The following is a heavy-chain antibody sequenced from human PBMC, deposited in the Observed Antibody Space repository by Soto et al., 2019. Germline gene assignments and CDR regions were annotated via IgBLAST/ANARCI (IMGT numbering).Heavy chain of an antibody. CDR2: INAGNGNT. CDR3: ASGLPRYCSSTSCYAPFGWFDP. Sequence: RIERMGWINAGNGNTKYSQKFQGRVTITRDTSASTAYMELSSLRSEDTAVYYCASGLPRYCSSTSCYAPFGWFDPWGQGTLVSVSS. V-gene: IGHV1-3*01. J-gene: IGHJ5*02. D-gene: IGHD2-2*01.